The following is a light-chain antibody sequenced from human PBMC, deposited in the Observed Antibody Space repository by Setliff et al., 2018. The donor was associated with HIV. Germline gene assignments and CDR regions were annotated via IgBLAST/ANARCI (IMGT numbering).Light chain of an antibody. V-gene: IGLV1-47*01. CDR3: AAWDDSLSGSWV. J-gene: IGLJ3*02. CDR2: RDN. Sequence: QSVLTQPPSASGTPGQRVTISCSGRTSNIGSNYVYWYQQLPGTAPKLLIYRDNQRPSGVPDRFSGSKSGTSASLAISGLRSEDEADYYCAAWDDSLSGSWVFGGGTK. CDR1: TSNIGSNY.